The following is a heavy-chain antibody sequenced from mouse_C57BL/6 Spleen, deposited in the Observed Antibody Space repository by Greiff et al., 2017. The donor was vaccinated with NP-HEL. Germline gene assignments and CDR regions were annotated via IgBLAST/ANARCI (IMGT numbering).Heavy chain of an antibody. CDR3: AREDDYGYFDY. D-gene: IGHD2-4*01. Sequence: QVQLQQPGAELVKPGASVKMSCKASGYTFTSYWITWVKQRPGQGLEWIGRIYPGDGDTNYNGKFKGKATLTADKSSSTAYMQLSSLTSEDSAVYFCAREDDYGYFDYWGQGTTLTVSS. CDR1: GYTFTSYW. CDR2: IYPGDGDT. V-gene: IGHV1-55*01. J-gene: IGHJ2*01.